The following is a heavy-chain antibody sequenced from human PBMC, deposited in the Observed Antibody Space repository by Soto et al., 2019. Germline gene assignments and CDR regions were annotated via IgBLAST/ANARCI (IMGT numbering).Heavy chain of an antibody. CDR2: IYYNGNI. CDR3: ATHSYNVGWEHFDS. V-gene: IGHV4-61*01. D-gene: IGHD5-18*01. CDR1: GGSISSSSYY. J-gene: IGHJ4*02. Sequence: SETLSLTCTVSGGSISSSSYYWSWIRQPPGKGLEWIGYIYYNGNINYNPSLRSRVTISVDTSRSQFSLKLSSVTAADTAVYYCATHSYNVGWEHFDSWGQGSLVTVSS.